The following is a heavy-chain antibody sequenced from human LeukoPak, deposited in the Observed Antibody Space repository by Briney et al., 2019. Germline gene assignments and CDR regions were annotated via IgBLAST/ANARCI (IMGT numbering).Heavy chain of an antibody. CDR3: ARGGGLYRYCSSTSCYDT. Sequence: GASVKVSCKASGYTFSSYPINWVRQAPGQGLEWMGWINTNTGNPTYAQGFTGRFVFSLDTSVSTAYLQISSLKAEDAAVYYCARGGGLYRYCSSTSCYDTWGQGTLVTVSS. V-gene: IGHV7-4-1*02. CDR1: GYTFSSYP. CDR2: INTNTGNP. D-gene: IGHD2-2*01. J-gene: IGHJ5*02.